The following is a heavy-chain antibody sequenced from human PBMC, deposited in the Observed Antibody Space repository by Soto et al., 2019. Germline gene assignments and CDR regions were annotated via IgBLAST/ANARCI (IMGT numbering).Heavy chain of an antibody. CDR3: ARDNRMIGGPFDY. CDR2: ISSSSSTI. J-gene: IGHJ4*02. CDR1: GFTFSSYS. Sequence: PGGSLRLSCAASGFTFSSYSMNWVRQAPGKGLEWVSYISSSSSTIYYADSVKGRFTISRDNAKNSLYLQMNSLRAEDTAVYYCARDNRMIGGPFDYWGQGTLVTVSS. D-gene: IGHD3-22*01. V-gene: IGHV3-48*01.